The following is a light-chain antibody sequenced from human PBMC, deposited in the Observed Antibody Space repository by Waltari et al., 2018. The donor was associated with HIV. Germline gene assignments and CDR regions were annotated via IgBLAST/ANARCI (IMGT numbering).Light chain of an antibody. CDR1: VLAHNH. CDR2: KDT. V-gene: IGLV3-27*01. Sequence: SYELTQPSSVSVSPGQTARITCSVAVLAHNHPRWFQQKSGQAPCVVIYKDTERPSEIPERFSGSSSGTTVTLTINGAQVEDEADYYCYSATDDYRVVFGGGTQLTVL. J-gene: IGLJ2*01. CDR3: YSATDDYRVV.